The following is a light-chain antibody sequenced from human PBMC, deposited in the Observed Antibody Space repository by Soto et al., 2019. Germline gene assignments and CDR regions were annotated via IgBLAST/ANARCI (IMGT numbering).Light chain of an antibody. V-gene: IGKV1-5*01. CDR1: QTIHSF. J-gene: IGKJ1*01. CDR2: DPS. Sequence: DIQMTQSPSTLSASVGDRVTITCRASQTIHSFLAWYQQKAGKAPKLLIYDPSNLESGVPSRFSGSGSGTEFTRTVSSLQPDDFATFYCQQFHSFPWTFGQGTKVEI. CDR3: QQFHSFPWT.